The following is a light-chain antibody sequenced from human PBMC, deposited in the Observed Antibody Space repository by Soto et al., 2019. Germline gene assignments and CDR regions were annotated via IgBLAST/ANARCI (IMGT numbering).Light chain of an antibody. CDR1: TGAVTNGHY. CDR3: LLSYDGPYV. V-gene: IGLV7-46*01. CDR2: DTT. Sequence: QAVVTQEPSLTVSPGGTVTLTFGSSTGAVTNGHYPYWFQQKPGQAPRTLIYDTTNRHSWTPARFSCSLLGGKAALTLSGAQPEDEDEYYCLLSYDGPYVFGTGSKVTVL. J-gene: IGLJ1*01.